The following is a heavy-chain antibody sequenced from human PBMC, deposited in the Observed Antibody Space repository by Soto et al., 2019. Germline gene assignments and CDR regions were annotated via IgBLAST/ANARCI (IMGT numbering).Heavy chain of an antibody. V-gene: IGHV3-21*06. CDR1: GFNFRNFN. Sequence: GGSLRLSCEGSGFNFRNFNMVWVRQAPGKGLEWVSSVSGSSSYIYYADSVKGRFTVSRDNANNLVFLQMNGLRPEDTAMYYCARDLRGHYGPWGQGTMVTVSS. CDR2: VSGSSSYI. J-gene: IGHJ3*01. D-gene: IGHD4-17*01. CDR3: ARDLRGHYGP.